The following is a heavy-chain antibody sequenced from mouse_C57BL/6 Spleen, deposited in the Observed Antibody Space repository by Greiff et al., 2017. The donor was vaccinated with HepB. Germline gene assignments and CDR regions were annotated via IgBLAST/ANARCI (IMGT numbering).Heavy chain of an antibody. Sequence: EVQGVESGGGLVKPGGSLKLSCAASGFTFSDYGMHWVRQAPEKGLEWVAYISSGSSTIYYADTVKGRFTISRDNAKNTLFLQMTSLRSEDTAMYYCAKVNWEGWYFDVWGTGTTVTVSS. V-gene: IGHV5-17*01. CDR3: AKVNWEGWYFDV. CDR1: GFTFSDYG. D-gene: IGHD4-1*01. J-gene: IGHJ1*03. CDR2: ISSGSSTI.